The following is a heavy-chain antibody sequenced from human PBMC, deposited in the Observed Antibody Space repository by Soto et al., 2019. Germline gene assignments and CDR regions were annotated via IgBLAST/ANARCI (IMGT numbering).Heavy chain of an antibody. D-gene: IGHD4-17*01. CDR3: ARCSYYGDLNS. J-gene: IGHJ4*02. CDR2: IYYSGST. CDR1: GGSISSYY. V-gene: IGHV4-59*01. Sequence: SETLSLTCTVSGGSISSYYWSWIRQPPGKGLEWIGYIYYSGSTNYNPSLKSRVTISVDTSKNQFSLKLSSVTAADTAVYYCARCSYYGDLNSWGQGTLVTVSS.